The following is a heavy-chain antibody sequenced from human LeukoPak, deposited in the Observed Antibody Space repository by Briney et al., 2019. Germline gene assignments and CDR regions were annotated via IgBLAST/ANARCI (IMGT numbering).Heavy chain of an antibody. V-gene: IGHV4-31*03. Sequence: SETLSLTCTVSGGSISSGGYYWSWIRLHPGKGLEWIGYIYYSGSTYYNPSLKSRVTISVDTSKNQFSLKLSSVTAADTAVYYCARVGRGYYGSGSYFPDYWGQGTLVTVSS. CDR2: IYYSGST. CDR3: ARVGRGYYGSGSYFPDY. CDR1: GGSISSGGYY. J-gene: IGHJ4*02. D-gene: IGHD3-10*01.